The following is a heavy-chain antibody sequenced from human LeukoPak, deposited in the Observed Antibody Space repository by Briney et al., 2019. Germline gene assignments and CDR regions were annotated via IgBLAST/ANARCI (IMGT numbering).Heavy chain of an antibody. D-gene: IGHD3-22*01. CDR3: ARGFHLYYYDSSGYYFDS. J-gene: IGHJ4*02. CDR1: GGSISGYY. Sequence: PSETLSLTCTVSGGSISGYYWSWIRQPPGKGLEWIGEINHSGSTNYNPSLKSRVTISVDTSKNQFSLKLSSVTAADTAVYFCARGFHLYYYDSSGYYFDSWGQGTLVTVSS. V-gene: IGHV4-34*01. CDR2: INHSGST.